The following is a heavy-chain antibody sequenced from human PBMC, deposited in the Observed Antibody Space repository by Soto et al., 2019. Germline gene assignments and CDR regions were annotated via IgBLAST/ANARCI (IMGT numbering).Heavy chain of an antibody. V-gene: IGHV1-8*01. CDR1: GYTFTSYD. CDR2: MNPNSSNT. CDR3: ARDRGGGRDMDF. Sequence: QVQLVQSGAEVKKPGASVKVSCKASGYTFTSYDINWVRQATGQGLEWMGWMNPNSSNTGYAQKFQVRVTMTRNTSISTAYMGLSSLRYEDAAVYYGARDRGGGRDMDFWGQGTLVTVSS. J-gene: IGHJ4*02. D-gene: IGHD1-26*01.